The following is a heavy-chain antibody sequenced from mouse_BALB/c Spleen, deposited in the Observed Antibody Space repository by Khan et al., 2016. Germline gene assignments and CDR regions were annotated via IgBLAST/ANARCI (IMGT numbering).Heavy chain of an antibody. CDR2: ISYSGST. CDR3: ARSWIYYYYLDY. D-gene: IGHD2-4*01. CDR1: GYSITSDYA. Sequence: EVQLQESGPGLVKPSQSLSLTCTVTGYSITSDYAWNWIRQFPGNKLEWMGYISYSGSTSYNPSLKSRISITRDTSKNQFFLQLNSVTTEDTATYYSARSWIYYYYLDYWGQGTTLTVSS. V-gene: IGHV3-2*02. J-gene: IGHJ2*01.